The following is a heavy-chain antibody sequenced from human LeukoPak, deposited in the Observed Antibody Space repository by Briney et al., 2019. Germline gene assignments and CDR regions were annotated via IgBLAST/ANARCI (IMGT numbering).Heavy chain of an antibody. CDR3: ARVGGAPLGAFDI. D-gene: IGHD3-16*01. J-gene: IGHJ3*02. Sequence: PSETLSLTCSVSGASISSYYWSWIRQSPGKGLEWIGYIYNSGTTNYNPSLKSRVSISKDVSKNQSSLRVTSVTAADTAVYYCARVGGAPLGAFDIWGQGTVVTVSS. CDR1: GASISSYY. V-gene: IGHV4-59*01. CDR2: IYNSGTT.